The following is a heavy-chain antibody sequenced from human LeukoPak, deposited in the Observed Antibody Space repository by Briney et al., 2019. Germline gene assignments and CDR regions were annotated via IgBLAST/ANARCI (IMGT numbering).Heavy chain of an antibody. J-gene: IGHJ4*02. CDR3: ARDEAYCSGGRCYPFDY. D-gene: IGHD2-15*01. CDR2: INPGGGTT. Sequence: ASVRVSCKASGYTFTSHYIHWVRQAPPQALEWMGMINPGGGTTTCAQKFQGRVTMTRDTSTSTVNMELSSLRSEDTAVYYCARDEAYCSGGRCYPFDYWGQGTLVTVSS. V-gene: IGHV1-46*01. CDR1: GYTFTSHY.